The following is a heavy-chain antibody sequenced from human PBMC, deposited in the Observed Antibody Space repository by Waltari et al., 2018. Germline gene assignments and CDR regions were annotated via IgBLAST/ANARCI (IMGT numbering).Heavy chain of an antibody. Sequence: EVQLVESGGGLVQPGGSLRLSCAARGFTFWSFWMSWVRQAPGKGLEWVANIKQDGSEKYYVDSVKGRFTISRDNAKNSLYLQMNSLRAEDTAVYYCATEPYSSSYYFDYWGQGTLVTVSS. CDR2: IKQDGSEK. CDR1: GFTFWSFW. D-gene: IGHD6-6*01. CDR3: ATEPYSSSYYFDY. V-gene: IGHV3-7*01. J-gene: IGHJ4*02.